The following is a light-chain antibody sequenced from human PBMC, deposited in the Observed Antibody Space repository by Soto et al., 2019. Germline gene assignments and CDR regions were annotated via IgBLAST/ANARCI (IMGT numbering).Light chain of an antibody. CDR2: DAY. CDR1: QSISTW. CDR3: QQYNSYPYT. V-gene: IGKV1-5*01. Sequence: DIQMTQSPSTVSASVGDGVTITCRASQSISTWLAWYQQKPGKAPNLLLYDAYTLESGGPSGFSGSGSGSEFTLTISSLQPDDSATYYCQQYNSYPYTFGQGTKLEIK. J-gene: IGKJ2*01.